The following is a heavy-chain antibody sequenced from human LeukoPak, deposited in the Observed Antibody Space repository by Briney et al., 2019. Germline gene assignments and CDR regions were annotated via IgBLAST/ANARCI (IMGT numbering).Heavy chain of an antibody. CDR3: AKEGHGSSLDY. D-gene: IGHD6-13*01. CDR2: ISYDGSNK. Sequence: AGGSLRLSCAASGFTFSSYGMHWGRQAPGKGLEWVAVISYDGSNKYYADSVKGRFTISRDNSKNTLYLQMNSLRAEDTAVYYCAKEGHGSSLDYWGQGTLVTVSS. V-gene: IGHV3-30*18. J-gene: IGHJ4*02. CDR1: GFTFSSYG.